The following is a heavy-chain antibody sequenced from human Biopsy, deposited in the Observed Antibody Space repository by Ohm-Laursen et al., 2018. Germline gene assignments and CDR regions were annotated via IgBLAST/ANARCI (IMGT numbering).Heavy chain of an antibody. CDR2: ITWNSGTI. V-gene: IGHV3-9*01. Sequence: SLRLSCSAPGFIFDDYAMHWVRQAPGKGLEWVSSITWNSGTIDYADSVKGRFTISRDNAKNSLYLQMNSLRAGDTALYYCAKARVAIRYFDIWGRGTLVTVSS. CDR3: AKARVAIRYFDI. CDR1: GFIFDDYA. D-gene: IGHD2-15*01. J-gene: IGHJ2*01.